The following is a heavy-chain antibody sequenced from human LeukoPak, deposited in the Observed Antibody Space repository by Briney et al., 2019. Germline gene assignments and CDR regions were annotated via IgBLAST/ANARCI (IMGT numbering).Heavy chain of an antibody. CDR1: GDSIINYY. Sequence: SETLSLTCSVSGDSIINYYWSWIRQPPGKGLEWIAYIYYNRSTNYNPSLKSRVTISGDTSKNQFSLKLTSVTAADTAVYYCARLPYYYDSPGTDVWGQGTTVTVSS. V-gene: IGHV4-59*01. D-gene: IGHD3-22*01. J-gene: IGHJ6*02. CDR3: ARLPYYYDSPGTDV. CDR2: IYYNRST.